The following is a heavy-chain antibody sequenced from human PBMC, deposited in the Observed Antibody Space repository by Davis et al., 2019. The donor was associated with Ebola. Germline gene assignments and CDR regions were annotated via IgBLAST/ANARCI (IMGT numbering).Heavy chain of an antibody. CDR1: GGSFSGYY. J-gene: IGHJ4*02. D-gene: IGHD3-16*01. V-gene: IGHV4-34*01. Sequence: MPSETLSLTCAVYGGSFSGYYWSWIRQPPGKGLEWIGEINHSGSTNYNPSLKSRVTISVDTSKNQFSLKLSSVTAADTAVYYCARGNDYVWGRDGYWDQGILVTVSS. CDR3: ARGNDYVWGRDGY. CDR2: INHSGST.